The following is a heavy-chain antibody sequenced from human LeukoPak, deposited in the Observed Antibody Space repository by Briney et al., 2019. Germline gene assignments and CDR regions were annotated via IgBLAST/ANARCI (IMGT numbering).Heavy chain of an antibody. CDR2: IYSGGST. CDR3: ARDNHSGYCSSTSCYPVGLDV. V-gene: IGHV3-66*01. Sequence: PGGSLRLSCAASGFTVSSNYMSWVRQAPGKGLEWVSVIYSGGSTYYADSVKGRFTISRDNSKNTLYLQMNSLRAEDTAVYYCARDNHSGYCSSTSCYPVGLDVWGKGTTVTVSS. D-gene: IGHD2-2*01. J-gene: IGHJ6*04. CDR1: GFTVSSNY.